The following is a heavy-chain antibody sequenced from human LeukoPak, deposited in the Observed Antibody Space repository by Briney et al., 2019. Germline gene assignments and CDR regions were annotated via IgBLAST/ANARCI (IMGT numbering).Heavy chain of an antibody. V-gene: IGHV4-34*01. Sequence: SETLSLTCAVYGGSFSGYYWSWIRQPPGKGLEWIGEINHSGSTNYNPSLKRRATISVDTSKNQFSLKLSSVTAAATAVYYCARDKNYYGSGSYYNKASYGMDVWGQGTTVTVSS. CDR2: INHSGST. D-gene: IGHD3-10*01. J-gene: IGHJ6*02. CDR3: ARDKNYYGSGSYYNKASYGMDV. CDR1: GGSFSGYY.